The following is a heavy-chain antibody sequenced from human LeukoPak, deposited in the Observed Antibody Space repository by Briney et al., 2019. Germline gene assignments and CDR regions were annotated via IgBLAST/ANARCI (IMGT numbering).Heavy chain of an antibody. D-gene: IGHD5/OR15-5a*01. CDR3: AKASTQTPRVYDY. CDR2: IGAGGTT. Sequence: GGSLRLSCAASGFTFSTNPMGWVRQAPGKGLEWVSAIGAGGTTYYADSKKGRFTISRDNSKNTLYLQMNSLRVEDTALYYCAKASTQTPRVYDYWGQGTLVTVSS. CDR1: GFTFSTNP. J-gene: IGHJ4*02. V-gene: IGHV3-23*01.